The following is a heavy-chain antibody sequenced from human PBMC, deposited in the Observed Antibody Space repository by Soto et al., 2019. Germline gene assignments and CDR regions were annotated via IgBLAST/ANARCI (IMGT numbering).Heavy chain of an antibody. V-gene: IGHV5-51*01. CDR2: IYPSDSDT. Sequence: PGQSLKISCKGPGYNFAGSWIAWVRPMPGKGPEFMGIIYPSDSDTRYRPSFQGQVTISADKSTSSAYLQWSSLRASDTAIYYCAGGGVSTRSFDCWGQVTPVAVSS. D-gene: IGHD3-3*01. CDR1: GYNFAGSW. J-gene: IGHJ4*02. CDR3: AGGGVSTRSFDC.